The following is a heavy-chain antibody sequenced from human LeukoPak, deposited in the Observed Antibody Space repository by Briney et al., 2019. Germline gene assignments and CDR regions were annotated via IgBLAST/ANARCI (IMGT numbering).Heavy chain of an antibody. J-gene: IGHJ6*02. CDR1: GFTFSSLS. Sequence: GGSLRLSCAASGFTFSSLSMNWVRQAPGKGLEWVSYISSDSNTMDYADSVRGRFTVSRDNAKNSLYLQMNSLRAEDTAVYYCARTYYDILTGYYYYYGMDVWGQGTTVTVSS. CDR2: ISSDSNTM. D-gene: IGHD3-9*01. CDR3: ARTYYDILTGYYYYYGMDV. V-gene: IGHV3-48*01.